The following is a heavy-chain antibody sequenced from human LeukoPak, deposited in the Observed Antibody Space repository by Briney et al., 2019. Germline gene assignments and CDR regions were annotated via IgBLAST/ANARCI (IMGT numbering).Heavy chain of an antibody. CDR1: GYTFTSYD. CDR2: MNPNGGNT. J-gene: IGHJ4*02. Sequence: ASVKVSCKASGYTFTSYDINWVRQATGQGLEWMGWMNPNGGNTAYAQKFQGRVTITRNTSISTAYMELSSLRSEDTAVYYCAREDYYDSGSNDYWGQGTLVTVSS. CDR3: AREDYYDSGSNDY. V-gene: IGHV1-8*03. D-gene: IGHD3-22*01.